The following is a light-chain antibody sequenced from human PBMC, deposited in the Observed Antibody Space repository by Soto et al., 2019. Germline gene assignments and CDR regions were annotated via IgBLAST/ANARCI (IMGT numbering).Light chain of an antibody. CDR1: QSVSSY. V-gene: IGKV3-20*01. CDR2: DAS. Sequence: VLTQSPGTLSLSAGERATLSCRASQSVSSYLAWYQQKPGQAPRLLIYDASNRATGIPARFSGSGSGTEFTLTISRLEPEDFAVYYCQQYGSSPFTFGPGTKADIK. CDR3: QQYGSSPFT. J-gene: IGKJ3*01.